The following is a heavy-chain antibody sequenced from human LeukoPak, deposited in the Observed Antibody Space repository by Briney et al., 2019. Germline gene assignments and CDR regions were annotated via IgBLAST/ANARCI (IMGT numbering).Heavy chain of an antibody. CDR2: IYYSGST. CDR3: ARDYGDYLFDY. J-gene: IGHJ4*02. Sequence: SETLSLTCTVSGGSISSYYWSWIRQPPGKGLEWIGSIYYSGSTYYNPSLKSRVTISVDTSKNQFSLKLSSVTAADTAVYYCARDYGDYLFDYWGQGTLVTVSS. CDR1: GGSISSYY. V-gene: IGHV4-59*05. D-gene: IGHD4-17*01.